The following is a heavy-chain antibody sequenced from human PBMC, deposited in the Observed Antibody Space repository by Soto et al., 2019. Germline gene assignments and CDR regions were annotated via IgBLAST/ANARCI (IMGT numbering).Heavy chain of an antibody. CDR3: ARHPQYYDILTGPYGMDV. V-gene: IGHV5-10-1*01. CDR1: GDSFTTYW. Sequence: GESRKISCKGSGDSFTTYWIGWVRQIPGKGLEWMGKIDPSDSYTNNSPSFQGHVTISADKSISTAYLQWSSLKASDTAMYYCARHPQYYDILTGPYGMDVWGQGTTVTVSS. D-gene: IGHD3-9*01. J-gene: IGHJ6*02. CDR2: IDPSDSYT.